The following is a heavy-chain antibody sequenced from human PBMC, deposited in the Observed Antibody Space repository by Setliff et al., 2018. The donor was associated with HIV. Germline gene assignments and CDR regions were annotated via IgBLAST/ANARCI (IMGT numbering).Heavy chain of an antibody. CDR2: INPDGSDR. V-gene: IGHV3-74*01. CDR1: GSTFSSNW. Sequence: PGGSLRLSCAASGSTFSSNWMHWVRQIPGKGLVWVSRINPDGSDRTYAESVKGRFTSSRDNARNILYLQMNSLRVEDTAVYYCGRDHETGDPHFDYWGQGALVTVSS. CDR3: GRDHETGDPHFDY. D-gene: IGHD7-27*01. J-gene: IGHJ4*02.